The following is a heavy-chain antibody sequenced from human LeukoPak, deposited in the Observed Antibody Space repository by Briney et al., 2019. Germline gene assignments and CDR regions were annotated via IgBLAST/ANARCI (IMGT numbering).Heavy chain of an antibody. D-gene: IGHD1-26*01. J-gene: IGHJ5*02. V-gene: IGHV3-48*02. CDR3: ARVVVGATSHWFDP. CDR2: ISSSSSTT. CDR1: GFTFSSYS. Sequence: PGGSLRLSCAASGFTFSSYSMNWVRQAPGKGLKWVSYISSSSSTTYYADSVEGRCTISRDNAKKSLYLQMNSLRDEDTAVYYCARVVVGATSHWFDPWGQGTLVTVSS.